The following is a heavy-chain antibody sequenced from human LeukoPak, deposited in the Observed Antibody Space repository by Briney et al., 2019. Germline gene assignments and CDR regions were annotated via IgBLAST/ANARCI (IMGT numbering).Heavy chain of an antibody. V-gene: IGHV4-34*01. J-gene: IGHJ5*02. CDR2: INHSGST. Sequence: PSETLSLTCAVYGGSFSGYYWSWIRQPPGKGLEWIGEINHSGSTNYNPSLKSRVTISVDTSKNQFSLKLSSVTAADTAVYYCARGRSRARFDPWGQGTLVTVSS. CDR3: ARGRSRARFDP. CDR1: GGSFSGYY. D-gene: IGHD6-13*01.